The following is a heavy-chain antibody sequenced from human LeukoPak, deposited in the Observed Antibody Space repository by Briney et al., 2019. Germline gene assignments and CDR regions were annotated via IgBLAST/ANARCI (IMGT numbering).Heavy chain of an antibody. CDR2: ITGSGGRI. CDR3: AKYRDYYFEY. V-gene: IGHV3-23*01. D-gene: IGHD3-16*02. CDR1: GFTFSSYS. J-gene: IGHJ4*02. Sequence: PGGSLRLSCAASGFTFSSYSMGWVRQAPGEGLEWVSSITGSGGRIYYADSLKGRFTISRDNPKNTVYLQMNSLRAEDTAVYYCAKYRDYYFEYWGQGTLVTVSS.